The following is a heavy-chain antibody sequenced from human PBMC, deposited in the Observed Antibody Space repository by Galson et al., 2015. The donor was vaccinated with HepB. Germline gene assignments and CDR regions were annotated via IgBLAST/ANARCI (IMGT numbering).Heavy chain of an antibody. CDR1: GVTFSNAG. Sequence: SLRLSCAASGVTFSNAGMHWVRRAPGKGLEWVASISPDGNNKLYVDSVKGRFTISRDNSKSTLFLQMNSLTGEDTAVYYCAKGPYSNILLSGGWFDPWGQGTLVTVSS. J-gene: IGHJ5*02. CDR3: AKGPYSNILLSGGWFDP. CDR2: ISPDGNNK. V-gene: IGHV3-30*18. D-gene: IGHD4-11*01.